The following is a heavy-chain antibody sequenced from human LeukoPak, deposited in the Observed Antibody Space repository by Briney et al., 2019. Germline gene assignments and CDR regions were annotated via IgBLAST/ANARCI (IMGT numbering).Heavy chain of an antibody. V-gene: IGHV1-18*04. J-gene: IGHJ5*02. Sequence: GASVKVSCKASGYTLTSYGISWVRQAPGQGLEWMGWISAYNGNTNYAQKLQGRVTMTTDTSTSTAYMELRSLRPDDTAVYYCARARYCSGGSCRPPGWFDPWGQGTLVTVSS. CDR2: ISAYNGNT. CDR3: ARARYCSGGSCRPPGWFDP. D-gene: IGHD2-15*01. CDR1: GYTLTSYG.